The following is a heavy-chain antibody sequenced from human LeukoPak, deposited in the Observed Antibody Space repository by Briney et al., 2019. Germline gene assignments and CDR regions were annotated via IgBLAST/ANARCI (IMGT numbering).Heavy chain of an antibody. CDR3: AKGPYSSSWTLSY. J-gene: IGHJ4*02. V-gene: IGHV3-30*02. Sequence: PGGSLRLSCAASGFTFSSYGMHWVRQAPGKGLEWVAFIRYDGSNKYYADSVKGRFTISRDNSKNTLYLQMNSLRAEDTAVYYCAKGPYSSSWTLSYWGQGTLVTVSS. CDR2: IRYDGSNK. D-gene: IGHD6-13*01. CDR1: GFTFSSYG.